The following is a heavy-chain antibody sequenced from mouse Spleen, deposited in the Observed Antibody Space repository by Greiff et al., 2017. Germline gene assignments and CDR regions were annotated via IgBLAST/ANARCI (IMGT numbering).Heavy chain of an antibody. D-gene: IGHD1-1*01. V-gene: IGHV1-55*01. CDR1: GYTFTSYW. J-gene: IGHJ4*01. Sequence: QVQLQQPGAELVKPGASVKMSCKASGYTFTSYWITWVKQRPGQGLEWIGDIYPGSGSTNYNEKFKSKATLTVDTSSSTAYMQLSSLTSEDSAVYYCARGSSYPYYAMDYWGQGTSVTVSS. CDR2: IYPGSGST. CDR3: ARGSSYPYYAMDY.